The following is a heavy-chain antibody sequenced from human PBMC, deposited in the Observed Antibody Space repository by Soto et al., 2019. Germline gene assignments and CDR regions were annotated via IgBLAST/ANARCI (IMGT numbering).Heavy chain of an antibody. CDR3: ARDLLNNAAAAGTTNFDY. CDR1: GYTFTSYG. D-gene: IGHD6-13*01. J-gene: IGHJ4*02. Sequence: QVQLVQSGAEVKKPGASVKVSCKASGYTFTSYGISWVRQAPGQGLEWMGWISAYNGNTNYAQKLQGRVTMTTDTSTSTAYMELRSLRSDDTAVYYCARDLLNNAAAAGTTNFDYWGQGTLVTVSS. V-gene: IGHV1-18*01. CDR2: ISAYNGNT.